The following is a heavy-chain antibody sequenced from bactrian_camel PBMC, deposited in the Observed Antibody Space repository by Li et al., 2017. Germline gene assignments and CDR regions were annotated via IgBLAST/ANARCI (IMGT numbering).Heavy chain of an antibody. D-gene: IGHD6*01. CDR3: AADFAILRPDGGRLSTFCSSVPKY. V-gene: IGHV3S53*01. Sequence: HVQLVESGGNTVQSGGSLRLSCQASGEISRDYCVGWYRQVPGKAREAVAIVGDDGATKYAASVNGRFIVSRDSDKNILYLQMDSLKPEDTAMYYCAADFAILRPDGGRLSTFCSSVPKYWGQGTQVTVS. J-gene: IGHJ4*01. CDR1: GEISRDYC. CDR2: VGDDGAT.